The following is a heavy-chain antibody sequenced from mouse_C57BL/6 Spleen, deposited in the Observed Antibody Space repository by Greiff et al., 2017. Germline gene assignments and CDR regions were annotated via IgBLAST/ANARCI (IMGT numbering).Heavy chain of an antibody. CDR2: ISDGGSYT. J-gene: IGHJ3*01. D-gene: IGHD1-1*01. V-gene: IGHV5-4*01. Sequence: EVKLVESGGGLVRPGGSLKLSCAASGFTFSSYAMSWVRQTPEKRLEWVATISDGGSYTYYPDNVKGRFTISRDNAKNNRYLQMSHMRSEDTAMYYCARDDYYGSSYWAWFAYWGQGTLVTVSA. CDR3: ARDDYYGSSYWAWFAY. CDR1: GFTFSSYA.